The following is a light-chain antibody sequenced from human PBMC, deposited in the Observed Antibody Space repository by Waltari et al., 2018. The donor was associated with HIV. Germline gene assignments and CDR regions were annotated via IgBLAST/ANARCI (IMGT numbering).Light chain of an antibody. Sequence: QSALTQPASVSGTAGQSITISCPGTSSAVGGYNYVSWYQHHPGKAPKLMIYEVSNRPSGVSNRFSGSKSGNTASLTISGLQAEDEADYYCSSYTSSVTRVFGGGTKLTVL. V-gene: IGLV2-14*01. CDR1: SSAVGGYNY. J-gene: IGLJ3*02. CDR2: EVS. CDR3: SSYTSSVTRV.